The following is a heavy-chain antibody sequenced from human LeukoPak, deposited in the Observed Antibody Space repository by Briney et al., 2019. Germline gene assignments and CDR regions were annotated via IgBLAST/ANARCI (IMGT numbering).Heavy chain of an antibody. J-gene: IGHJ4*02. CDR1: GFTFSTYA. V-gene: IGHV3-23*01. CDR3: ARDLNWETY. D-gene: IGHD7-27*01. CDR2: ISGTGGST. Sequence: PGGSLRLSCAASGFTFSTYAMTWVRQAPGKGLEWVSLISGTGGSTYYADSVKGRFTISRDNSKNSLYLQMNSLRVEDTAVYYCARDLNWETYWGQGTLVSVSS.